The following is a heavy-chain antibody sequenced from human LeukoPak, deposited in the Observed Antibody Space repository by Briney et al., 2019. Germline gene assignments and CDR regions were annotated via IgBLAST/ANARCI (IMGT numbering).Heavy chain of an antibody. CDR3: AKGDYDRSCYYGGLEY. V-gene: IGHV3-9*01. CDR2: ISWNSGSI. J-gene: IGHJ4*02. CDR1: GFTFDDYP. D-gene: IGHD3-22*01. Sequence: GRSLRLSCAVPGFTFDDYPMHWVRQAPGKGLEWVSGISWNSGSIGYADSVKGRFTISRDNAKNSLYLQMHSLRAEDTALYYCAKGDYDRSCYYGGLEYWGQGTLVTVSS.